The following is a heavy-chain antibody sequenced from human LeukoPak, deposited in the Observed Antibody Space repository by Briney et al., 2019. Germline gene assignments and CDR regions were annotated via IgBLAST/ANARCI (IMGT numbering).Heavy chain of an antibody. D-gene: IGHD5-12*01. CDR2: IIPILGIA. Sequence: ASVKVSCKASGGTFSSYAISWVRQAPGQGLEWMGRIIPILGIANYAQKFQGRVTITVDKSTSTAYMERSSLRSEDTAVYYCAGPAGRGYSGDDRGGLVRYYGMDVWGQGTTVTVSS. J-gene: IGHJ6*02. CDR3: AGPAGRGYSGDDRGGLVRYYGMDV. CDR1: GGTFSSYA. V-gene: IGHV1-69*04.